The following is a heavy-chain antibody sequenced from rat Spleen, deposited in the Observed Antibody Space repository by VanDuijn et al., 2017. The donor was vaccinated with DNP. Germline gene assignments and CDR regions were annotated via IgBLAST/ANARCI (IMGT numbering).Heavy chain of an antibody. CDR2: MWYDGDT. CDR3: TRDQDYYYDGGYYPTMDA. D-gene: IGHD1-12*02. Sequence: QVQLKESGPGLVQPSETLSLTCTVSGFSLNSYSVSWVRQPSGRGPEWMGRMWYDGDTAYNSDLKSRLSISRDTSKYQVFLKMNSLQTDDTGTYYCTRDQDYYYDGGYYPTMDAWGQGTSVTVSS. J-gene: IGHJ4*01. V-gene: IGHV2-63*01. CDR1: GFSLNSYS.